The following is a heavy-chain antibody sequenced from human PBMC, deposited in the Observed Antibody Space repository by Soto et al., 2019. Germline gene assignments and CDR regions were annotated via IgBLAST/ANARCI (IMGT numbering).Heavy chain of an antibody. CDR3: AREGCSGGSCYEYYYYYMDV. D-gene: IGHD2-15*01. CDR2: IYYSGST. J-gene: IGHJ6*03. Sequence: SETLSLTCTVSGGSISSSSYYWGWIRQPPGKGLEWIGSIYYSGSTNYNPSLKSRVTISVDTSKNQFSLKLSSVTAADTAVYYCAREGCSGGSCYEYYYYYMDVWGKGTTVTVSS. V-gene: IGHV4-39*07. CDR1: GGSISSSSYY.